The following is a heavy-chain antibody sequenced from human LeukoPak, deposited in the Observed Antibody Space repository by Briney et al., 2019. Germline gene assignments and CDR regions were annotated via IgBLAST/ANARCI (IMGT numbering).Heavy chain of an antibody. CDR3: ARDSLDYDSSGYYPN. D-gene: IGHD3-22*01. J-gene: IGHJ4*02. CDR1: GYTFTGYY. Sequence: ASVKVSCKASGYTFTGYYMHWVRQAPGQGLEWMGWINPNSGGTNYAQKFQGRVTMTRDTSISTACMELSRLRSDDTAVYYCARDSLDYDSSGYYPNWGQGTLVTVSS. CDR2: INPNSGGT. V-gene: IGHV1-2*02.